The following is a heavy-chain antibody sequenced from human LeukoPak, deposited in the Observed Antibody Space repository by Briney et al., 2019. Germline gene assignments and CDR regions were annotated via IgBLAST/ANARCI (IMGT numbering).Heavy chain of an antibody. CDR1: GFTFTSSA. J-gene: IGHJ6*02. V-gene: IGHV1-58*01. D-gene: IGHD3-3*01. CDR3: ARAGSPGWNFWSGYDYYGMDV. CDR2: IVVGSGNT. Sequence: ASVKVSCKASGFTFTSSAVQWVRQARGQRLEWIGWIVVGSGNTNYAQKFQERVTITRDMSTSTAYMELSSLRSEDTAVYYCARAGSPGWNFWSGYDYYGMDVWGQGTTVTVSS.